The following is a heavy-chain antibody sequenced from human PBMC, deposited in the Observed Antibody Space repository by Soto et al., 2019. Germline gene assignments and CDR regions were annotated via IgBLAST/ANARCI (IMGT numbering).Heavy chain of an antibody. J-gene: IGHJ6*02. D-gene: IGHD3-9*01. Sequence: EVQLVESGGGVVRPGGSLRLSCAASGFTFDDYGMSWVRQAPGKGLEWVSGINWNGGSTGYADSVKGRFTISRDNAKNSLYLQMNSLRAEDTALYYCAREAVGHFDWLLGPRWDYYGMDVWGQGTTVTVSS. V-gene: IGHV3-20*04. CDR2: INWNGGST. CDR1: GFTFDDYG. CDR3: AREAVGHFDWLLGPRWDYYGMDV.